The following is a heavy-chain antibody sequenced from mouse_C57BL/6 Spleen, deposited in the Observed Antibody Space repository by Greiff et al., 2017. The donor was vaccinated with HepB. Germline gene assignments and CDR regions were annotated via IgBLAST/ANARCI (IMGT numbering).Heavy chain of an antibody. V-gene: IGHV5-9*01. CDR1: GFTFSSYT. J-gene: IGHJ2*01. Sequence: EVNVVESGGGLVKPGGSLKLSCAASGFTFSSYTMSWVRQTPEKRLEWVATISGGGGNTYYPDSVKGRFTISRDNAKNTLYLQMSSLRSEDTALYYCARHLLWLRRGNFDYWGQGTTLTVSS. CDR3: ARHLLWLRRGNFDY. D-gene: IGHD2-9*01. CDR2: ISGGGGNT.